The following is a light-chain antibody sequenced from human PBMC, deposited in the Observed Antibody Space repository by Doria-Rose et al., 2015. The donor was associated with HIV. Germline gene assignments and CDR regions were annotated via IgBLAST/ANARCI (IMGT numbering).Light chain of an antibody. Sequence: DIQMTQSPSSLSASVGDRLTITCQASQDISNYLNWDQQKPGKAPKLLIDDASKWERGVPSRGSGRGSGTDVTFTISSMKPEDSATDDGQKYDDLQYTCEQGNNLKIK. CDR3: QKYDDLQYT. CDR2: DAS. V-gene: IGKV1-33*01. J-gene: IGKJ2*01. CDR1: QDISNY.